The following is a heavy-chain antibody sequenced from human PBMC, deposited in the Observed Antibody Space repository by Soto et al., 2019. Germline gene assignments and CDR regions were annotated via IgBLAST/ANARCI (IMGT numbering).Heavy chain of an antibody. Sequence: RASVKVSCKGSGYTFTSYDINWVRQATGQGLEWMGWMNPNSGNTGYAQKFQGRVTMTRNTSISTAYMELSSLRSEDTAVYYCARVGAIWFGELSSFDYWGQGTLVTVSS. CDR2: MNPNSGNT. J-gene: IGHJ4*02. V-gene: IGHV1-8*01. CDR3: ARVGAIWFGELSSFDY. CDR1: GYTFTSYD. D-gene: IGHD3-10*01.